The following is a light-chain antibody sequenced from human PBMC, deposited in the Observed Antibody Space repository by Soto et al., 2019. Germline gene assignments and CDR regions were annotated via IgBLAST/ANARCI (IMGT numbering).Light chain of an antibody. V-gene: IGKV3-20*01. J-gene: IGKJ4*01. CDR2: GAS. Sequence: EIVLTQSPGPLSLSPGERAILSCRASQSVSSSYLAWYQQKPGQAPRLLIYGASSRATGIPDRFSGSGSGTDFTLTISRLEPEEFAVYYCQQYGSSPGTFGGGTKVEIK. CDR1: QSVSSSY. CDR3: QQYGSSPGT.